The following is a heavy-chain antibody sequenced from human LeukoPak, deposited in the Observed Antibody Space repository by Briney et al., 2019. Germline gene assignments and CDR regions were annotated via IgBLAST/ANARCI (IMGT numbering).Heavy chain of an antibody. CDR3: ARNRWMDY. V-gene: IGHV1-2*02. Sequence: APVKASCKASGYTFTDYYMHWVRQAPGHGLEWMGWINPNSGTNYAQKFQGRVTMTRDTSISTAHMELTRLTSDDTAVYYCARNRWMDYWGQGTLVTVSS. J-gene: IGHJ4*02. CDR2: INPNSGT. D-gene: IGHD1-1*01. CDR1: GYTFTDYY.